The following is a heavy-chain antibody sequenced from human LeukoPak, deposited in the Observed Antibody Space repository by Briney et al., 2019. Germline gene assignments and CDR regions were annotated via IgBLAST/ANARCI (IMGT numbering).Heavy chain of an antibody. V-gene: IGHV1-18*01. D-gene: IGHD6-19*01. CDR1: YTFTNYG. J-gene: IGHJ4*02. CDR2: IDTNNENT. Sequence: ASVKVSCKAAYTFTNYGVTWVRQAPGQRFEWMGWIDTNNENTKYAQNFQGRLTLTTDSSRNTAYMELRSLRSDDTAVYFCATSSGDSSAWVDFWGRGTLVAVSP. CDR3: ATSSGDSSAWVDF.